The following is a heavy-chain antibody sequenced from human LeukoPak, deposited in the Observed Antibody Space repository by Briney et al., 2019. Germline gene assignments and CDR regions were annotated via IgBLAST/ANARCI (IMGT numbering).Heavy chain of an antibody. V-gene: IGHV3-48*03. CDR1: GFTFSSYE. CDR3: AKGSTIVVVITHFDY. J-gene: IGHJ4*02. D-gene: IGHD3-22*01. Sequence: PGGSLRLSCAASGFTFSSYEMNWVRQAPGKGLEWVSYISSSGSTIYYADSVKGRFTISRDNAKNSLYLQMNSLRAEDTAVYYCAKGSTIVVVITHFDYWGQGTLVTVSS. CDR2: ISSSGSTI.